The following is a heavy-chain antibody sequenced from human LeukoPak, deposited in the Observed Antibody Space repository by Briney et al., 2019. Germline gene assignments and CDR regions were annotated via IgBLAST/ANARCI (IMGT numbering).Heavy chain of an antibody. V-gene: IGHV3-7*01. CDR1: GFTFSSYW. D-gene: IGHD6-19*01. CDR2: IKQDGSEK. J-gene: IGHJ4*02. Sequence: PGGSLRLSCAASGFTFSSYWMSWVRQAPGKGLEWVANIKQDGSEKYYVDSVKGRFTISRANAKNSLYLQMNSLRAEDTAVYYCARERDGSSGYSDYWGQGTLVTVSS. CDR3: ARERDGSSGYSDY.